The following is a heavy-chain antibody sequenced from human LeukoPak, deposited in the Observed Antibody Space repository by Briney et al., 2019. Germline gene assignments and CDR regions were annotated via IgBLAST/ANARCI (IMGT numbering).Heavy chain of an antibody. V-gene: IGHV3-21*01. J-gene: IGHJ3*02. CDR2: ISSSSSYI. Sequence: GGSLRLSCAASGFTFSSYSMNWVRQAPGKGLEWVSSISSSSSYIYYADSVKGRFTISRDNAKNSLYLQMNSLRAEDTAVYYCARDRVAVVVAVTDAFDIWGQGTMDTVSS. CDR1: GFTFSSYS. CDR3: ARDRVAVVVAVTDAFDI. D-gene: IGHD2-15*01.